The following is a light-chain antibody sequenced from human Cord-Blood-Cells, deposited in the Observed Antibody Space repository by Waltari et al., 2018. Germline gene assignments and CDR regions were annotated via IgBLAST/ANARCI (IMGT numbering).Light chain of an antibody. J-gene: IGKJ2*01. CDR3: QQRSNWPPYT. CDR2: DAS. V-gene: IGKV3-11*01. CDR1: QSVSSY. Sequence: EIVLTQYPATLSLSPGERATSPCRASQSVSSYLAWYQQKPGQAPRLLIYDASNRATGIPARFSGSGSGTDFTLTISSLEPEDFAVYYCQQRSNWPPYTFGQGTKLEIK.